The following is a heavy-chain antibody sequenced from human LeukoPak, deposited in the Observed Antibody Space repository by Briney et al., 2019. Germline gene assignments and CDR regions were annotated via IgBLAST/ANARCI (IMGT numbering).Heavy chain of an antibody. CDR3: ARVYGWVTANWYFDL. CDR2: ISAYNGNT. J-gene: IGHJ2*01. D-gene: IGHD2-21*02. Sequence: ASVKVSCKASGYTFTSYGISWVRQAPGQGLEWMGWISAYNGNTNYAQKFQGRVTMTTDTSTSTAYMELRSLRSDDTAVYYCARVYGWVTANWYFDLWGRGTLVTVSS. V-gene: IGHV1-18*01. CDR1: GYTFTSYG.